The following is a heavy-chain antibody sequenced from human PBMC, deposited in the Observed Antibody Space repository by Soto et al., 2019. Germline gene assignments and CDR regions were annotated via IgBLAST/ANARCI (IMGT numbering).Heavy chain of an antibody. Sequence: QVQLVESGGGVVQPGRSLRLSCAASGFTFSSYGMHWVRQAPGKGLEWVAVISYDGSNKYYADSVKGRFTISRDNSKNTLYLQMKSLRAEDTAVYYCAKSLDIVVVVAATGGNWFDPWGQGTLVTVSS. CDR3: AKSLDIVVVVAATGGNWFDP. CDR1: GFTFSSYG. D-gene: IGHD2-15*01. J-gene: IGHJ5*02. V-gene: IGHV3-30*18. CDR2: ISYDGSNK.